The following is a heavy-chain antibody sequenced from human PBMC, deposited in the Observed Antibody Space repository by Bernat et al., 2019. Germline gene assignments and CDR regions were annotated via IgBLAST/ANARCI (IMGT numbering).Heavy chain of an antibody. D-gene: IGHD3-10*01. V-gene: IGHV1-18*01. Sequence: QVQLVQSGAEVNKPGASVKVSCKASGYTFTSYGISWVRQAPGQGLEWMGWISAYNGNTNYAQMLQGRVTMTTDTSTSTAYMELKNLRSDDTAVYYGARDGGYYYGSGSHNWFDSWGQGTLVTVSS. J-gene: IGHJ5*01. CDR1: GYTFTSYG. CDR3: ARDGGYYYGSGSHNWFDS. CDR2: ISAYNGNT.